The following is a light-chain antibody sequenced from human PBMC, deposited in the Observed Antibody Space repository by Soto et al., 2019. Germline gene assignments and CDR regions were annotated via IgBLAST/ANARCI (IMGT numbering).Light chain of an antibody. CDR1: STDVENYNF. Sequence: QSALTQPASVSGSPGQSITIACTGISTDVENYNFVSWYQQHPGKVPKLIIYEDSKRPSGISDRFSGSKSGNTASLTISGLQAEDEADYYCSSYTSSSMMVFGGGTQLTVL. CDR2: EDS. V-gene: IGLV2-14*02. CDR3: SSYTSSSMMV. J-gene: IGLJ2*01.